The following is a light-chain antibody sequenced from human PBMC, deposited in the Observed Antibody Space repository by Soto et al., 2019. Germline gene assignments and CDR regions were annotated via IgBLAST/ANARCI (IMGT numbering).Light chain of an antibody. J-gene: IGKJ1*01. CDR2: KAS. V-gene: IGKV1-5*03. CDR1: QTINSW. Sequence: DIQMTQSPSILSASVGERVTITCRANQTINSWLAWYQQKPGKAPKLLIYKASNLESGVPSRFSGSGSGTEFTLTSSSLQPDDFATYYCQQYDTLWTFGQGTKVEIK. CDR3: QQYDTLWT.